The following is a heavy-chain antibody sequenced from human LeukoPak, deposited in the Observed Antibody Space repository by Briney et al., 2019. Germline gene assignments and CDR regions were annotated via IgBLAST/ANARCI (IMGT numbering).Heavy chain of an antibody. Sequence: GGSLRLSCAASGFTFSSYSMNWVRQAPGKGLEWVSYISSSSSTIYYADSVKGRFTISRDNAKNSLYLQMNSLRAEDTAVYYCARGGGYDAVYFDYWGQGTLVTVSS. CDR1: GFTFSSYS. D-gene: IGHD5-12*01. CDR2: ISSSSSTI. J-gene: IGHJ4*02. V-gene: IGHV3-48*01. CDR3: ARGGGYDAVYFDY.